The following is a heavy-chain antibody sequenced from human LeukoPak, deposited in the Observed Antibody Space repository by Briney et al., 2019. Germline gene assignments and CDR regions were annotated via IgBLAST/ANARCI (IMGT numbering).Heavy chain of an antibody. J-gene: IGHJ5*02. CDR2: IYHSGST. CDR1: GYSISSGYY. Sequence: TSETLSLTCTVSGYSISSGYYWGWIRQPPGKGLEWIGSIYHSGSTYYNPSLKSRVTISVDTSKNQFSLKLSSVTAADTAVYYCARDRPFSYYDILTGYYGRNWFDPWGQGTLVTVSS. CDR3: ARDRPFSYYDILTGYYGRNWFDP. V-gene: IGHV4-38-2*02. D-gene: IGHD3-9*01.